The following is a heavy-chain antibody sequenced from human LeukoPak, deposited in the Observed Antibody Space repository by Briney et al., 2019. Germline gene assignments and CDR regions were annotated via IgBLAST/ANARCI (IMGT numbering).Heavy chain of an antibody. CDR1: GYTFTGYY. CDR3: ARDIVVVPAAMPGYYYYYMDV. Sequence: GASVKVSCKASGYTFTGYYMHWVRRAPGQGLEWMGWINPNSGGTNYAQKFQGRVTMTRDTSISTAYMELSRLRSDDTAVYYCARDIVVVPAAMPGYYYYYMDVWGKGTTVTVSS. D-gene: IGHD2-2*01. J-gene: IGHJ6*03. CDR2: INPNSGGT. V-gene: IGHV1-2*02.